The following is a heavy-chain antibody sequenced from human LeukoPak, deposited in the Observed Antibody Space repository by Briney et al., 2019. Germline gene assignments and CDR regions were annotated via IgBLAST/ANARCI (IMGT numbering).Heavy chain of an antibody. J-gene: IGHJ4*02. Sequence: PGRSLRLSCVASGFPFSSYGMHWVRQASGKGLGRVAVISYDGSNKYYADSVKGRFTISRDNSKNTLYLQMNSLRAEDTAVYYCAKVPAAAGVSEVYWGQGTLVTVSS. V-gene: IGHV3-30*18. CDR1: GFPFSSYG. D-gene: IGHD6-13*01. CDR2: ISYDGSNK. CDR3: AKVPAAAGVSEVY.